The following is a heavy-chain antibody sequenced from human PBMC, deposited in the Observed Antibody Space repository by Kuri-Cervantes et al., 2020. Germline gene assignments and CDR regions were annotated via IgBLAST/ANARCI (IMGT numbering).Heavy chain of an antibody. CDR1: GYTLTSYY. J-gene: IGHJ3*02. CDR2: INPSGGST. V-gene: IGHV1-46*04. CDR3: ARRAIAAAGTGAFDI. D-gene: IGHD6-13*01. Sequence: ASVKVSCKASGYTLTSYYMHWVRQAPGQGLEWMGIINPSGGSTSYAQKLQGRVTMTTDTSASTAYMELNRLRSEDTAVYYCARRAIAAAGTGAFDIWGQGTMVTVSS.